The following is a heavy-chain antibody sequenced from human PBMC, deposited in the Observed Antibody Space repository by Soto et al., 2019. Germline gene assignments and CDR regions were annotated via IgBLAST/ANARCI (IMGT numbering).Heavy chain of an antibody. CDR2: IYYSGST. CDR1: GGSLSSYY. V-gene: IGHV4-59*08. Sequence: ASETLSLTRTVSGGSLSSYYWSWIRQPPGKGLEWIGYIYYSGSTNYNPSLKSRVTISVDTSKNQFSLKLSSVTAADTAVYYCARYSTVTVPDYWGQGTLVTVSS. D-gene: IGHD4-17*01. CDR3: ARYSTVTVPDY. J-gene: IGHJ4*02.